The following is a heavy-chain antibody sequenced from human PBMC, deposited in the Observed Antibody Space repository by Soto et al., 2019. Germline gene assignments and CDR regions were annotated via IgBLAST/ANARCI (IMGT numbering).Heavy chain of an antibody. D-gene: IGHD3-22*01. J-gene: IGHJ3*02. CDR1: GGAFSSYA. CDR3: ARDTRAADSSRYYYPDAFDI. V-gene: IGHV1-69*13. CDR2: IIPIFGTA. Sequence: GASVKVSCKASGGAFSSYAISWVRQAPGQGLEWMGGIIPIFGTANYAQKFQGRVTITADESTSTAYMELSSLRSEDTAVYYCARDTRAADSSRYYYPDAFDIWGQGTMVTVSS.